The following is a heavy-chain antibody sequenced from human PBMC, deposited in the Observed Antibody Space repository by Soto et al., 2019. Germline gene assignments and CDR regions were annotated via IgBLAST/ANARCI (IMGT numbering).Heavy chain of an antibody. CDR2: INPNSGGT. V-gene: IGHV1-2*04. CDR3: ARDLAYGGNSYYYYGMDV. J-gene: IGHJ6*02. Sequence: ASVKVFCKASGYTFTGYYMDWGRQAPGQRLEWMGWINPNSGGTNYAQKFQGWVTMTRDTSISTAYMELSRLRSDDTAVYYCARDLAYGGNSYYYYGMDVWGQGTTVTVSS. D-gene: IGHD4-17*01. CDR1: GYTFTGYY.